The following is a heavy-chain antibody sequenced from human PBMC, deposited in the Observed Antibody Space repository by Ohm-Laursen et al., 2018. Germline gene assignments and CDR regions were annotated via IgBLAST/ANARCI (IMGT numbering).Heavy chain of an antibody. D-gene: IGHD3-10*01. J-gene: IGHJ4*02. Sequence: SLRLSCAASGFTFSRAWMRWVRQAPGKGLEWVSVIYSGGSTYYAESVKGRFTISRDNLKNTLYLQMNSLRAEDTAVYYCARDSSGSGGDSDYWGQGTLVTVSS. CDR1: GFTFSRAW. V-gene: IGHV3-66*01. CDR3: ARDSSGSGGDSDY. CDR2: IYSGGST.